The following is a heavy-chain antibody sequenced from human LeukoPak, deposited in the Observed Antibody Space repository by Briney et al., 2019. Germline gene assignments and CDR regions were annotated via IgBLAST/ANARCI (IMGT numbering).Heavy chain of an antibody. CDR1: GFTFSNYG. Sequence: PGGSLRLSCAASGFTFSNYGMHWVRQAPGKGLEWVAVISYDGSNKYYGDSVKGRFTISRDNSKNTLYLQMNSLRAEDTAVYYCARTSGGYSYYYYYMDVWGKGTTVTVSS. D-gene: IGHD2-15*01. CDR3: ARTSGGYSYYYYYMDV. CDR2: ISYDGSNK. J-gene: IGHJ6*03. V-gene: IGHV3-30*03.